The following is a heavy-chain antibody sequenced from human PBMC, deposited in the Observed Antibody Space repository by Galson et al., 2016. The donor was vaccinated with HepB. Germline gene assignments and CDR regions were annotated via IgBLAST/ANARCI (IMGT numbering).Heavy chain of an antibody. Sequence: SLRLSCAASGCTFRNYALSWVRRAPGKGLEWVSAISGSGGSPYYADSVKGRFTISRDNSKNTLYLQMNSLRVEDTALYYCAKDTRSGFDSRWFDPWGQGTLVTVSS. CDR1: GCTFRNYA. CDR3: AKDTRSGFDSRWFDP. CDR2: ISGSGGSP. V-gene: IGHV3-23*01. D-gene: IGHD3-3*01. J-gene: IGHJ5*02.